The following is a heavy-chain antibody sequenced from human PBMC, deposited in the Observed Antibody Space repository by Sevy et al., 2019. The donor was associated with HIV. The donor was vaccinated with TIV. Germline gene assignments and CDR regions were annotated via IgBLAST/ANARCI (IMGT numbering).Heavy chain of an antibody. J-gene: IGHJ6*02. Sequence: ASVKVSCRASGYTFTTYDINWVRQATGQGLEWMGWMNPNNGKKGYAQKFQGRLTMTRNTSISTAYMELTSLRSEDTAVYYCERGFDGWETSPGGLDVWGQGTTVTVSS. V-gene: IGHV1-8*01. CDR1: GYTFTTYD. D-gene: IGHD1-26*01. CDR2: MNPNNGKK. CDR3: ERGFDGWETSPGGLDV.